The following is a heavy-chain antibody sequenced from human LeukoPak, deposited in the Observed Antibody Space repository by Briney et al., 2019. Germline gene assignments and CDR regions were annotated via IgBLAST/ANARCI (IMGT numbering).Heavy chain of an antibody. Sequence: GGSLRLSCAASGFTFSSYAMGWVRQAPGKGLEWVSAITASGGNTYYADSVKGRFTISRDNSKNTLYLQVNSLRAEDMALYYCAKGVISWIAAAGPYDAFDIWGQGTMVTVSS. V-gene: IGHV3-23*01. D-gene: IGHD6-13*01. CDR3: AKGVISWIAAAGPYDAFDI. CDR1: GFTFSSYA. CDR2: ITASGGNT. J-gene: IGHJ3*02.